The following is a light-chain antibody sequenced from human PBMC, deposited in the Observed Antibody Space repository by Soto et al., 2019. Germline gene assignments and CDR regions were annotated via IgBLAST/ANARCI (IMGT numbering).Light chain of an antibody. J-gene: IGLJ2*01. CDR3: QTWDTGIVV. CDR2: LNSDGSH. V-gene: IGLV4-69*01. Sequence: QSVLTQSPSASASLGASVKLTCTLSSGHSSYAIAWHQQQPEKGPRYLMNLNSDGSHSKGDGIPDRFSGSRSGAERYLTISSLQSEDEADYYCQTWDTGIVVFGGGTKVTVL. CDR1: SGHSSYA.